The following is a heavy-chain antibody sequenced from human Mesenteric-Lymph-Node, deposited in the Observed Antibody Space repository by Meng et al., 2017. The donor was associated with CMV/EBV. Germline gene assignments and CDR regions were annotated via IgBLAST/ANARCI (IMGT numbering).Heavy chain of an antibody. CDR1: EYTLTEVS. CDR3: ARVGERATGKWELGY. Sequence: ASVKVSCKISEYTLTEVSMHWVRQAPGKGLEWMGGFAPEEGETIYAQKFQGRLTMTEDTSTDTAYMELSSLRSEDTAVYYCARVGERATGKWELGYWGQGTLVTVSS. CDR2: FAPEEGET. V-gene: IGHV1-24*01. J-gene: IGHJ4*02. D-gene: IGHD1-26*01.